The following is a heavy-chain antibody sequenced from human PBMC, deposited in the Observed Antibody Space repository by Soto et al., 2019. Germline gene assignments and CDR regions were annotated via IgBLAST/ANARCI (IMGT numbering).Heavy chain of an antibody. CDR3: AKDDTTGGDY. J-gene: IGHJ4*02. D-gene: IGHD4-17*01. Sequence: QVQLVESGGGVVQPGRSLRLSCAASGFTFSSYGMHWVRQAPGKGLEWVAVISYDGSNKYYADSVKGRFTISRDNSKNTLYLQMNSLRAEDTAVYYCAKDDTTGGDYWGQGTLVTVSS. CDR2: ISYDGSNK. V-gene: IGHV3-30*18. CDR1: GFTFSSYG.